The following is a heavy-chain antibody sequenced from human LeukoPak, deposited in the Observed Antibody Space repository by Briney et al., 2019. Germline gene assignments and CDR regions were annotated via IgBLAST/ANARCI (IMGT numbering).Heavy chain of an antibody. CDR1: GFTFDDYA. CDR3: AKDNYAS. CDR2: ISWNSGSI. J-gene: IGHJ5*02. D-gene: IGHD4-17*01. Sequence: GRSLRLSCAASGFTFDDYAMHWVRQAPGKGLEWVSGISWNSGSIGYADSVKGRFTISRDNAKNSLYLQMNSLRAEDTALYYCAKDNYASWGQGTLVTVSS. V-gene: IGHV3-9*01.